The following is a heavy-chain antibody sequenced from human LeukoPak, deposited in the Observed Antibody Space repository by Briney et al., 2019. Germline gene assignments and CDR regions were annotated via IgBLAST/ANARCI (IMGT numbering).Heavy chain of an antibody. CDR1: GFTFSSYA. J-gene: IGHJ4*02. D-gene: IGHD6-19*01. Sequence: GRSLRLSCAASGFTFSSYAMHWVRQAPGKGLEWVAVISYDGSNKYYADFVKGRFTISRDNSKNTLYLQMNSLRAEDTAVYYCARSSVGWHDYWGQGTLVTVSS. CDR3: ARSSVGWHDY. V-gene: IGHV3-30-3*01. CDR2: ISYDGSNK.